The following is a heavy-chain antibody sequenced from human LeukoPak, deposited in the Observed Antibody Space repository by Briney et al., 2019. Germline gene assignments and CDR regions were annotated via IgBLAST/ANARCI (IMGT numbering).Heavy chain of an antibody. CDR1: GFSFGNYA. D-gene: IGHD3-3*01. CDR2: ISGSGGST. J-gene: IGHJ4*02. Sequence: GGSLRLSCAASGFSFGNYAMSWVRQAPGKGLEWVSGISGSGGSTYYADSVKGRFTISRDNSKNTVDLQMNSLRAEDTAVYYCARRGAGGNYYFDYWGQGTL. CDR3: ARRGAGGNYYFDY. V-gene: IGHV3-23*01.